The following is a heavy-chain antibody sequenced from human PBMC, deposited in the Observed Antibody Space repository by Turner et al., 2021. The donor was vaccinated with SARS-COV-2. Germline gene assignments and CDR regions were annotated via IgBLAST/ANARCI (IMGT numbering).Heavy chain of an antibody. CDR3: AKSPFTLTVTTLDY. CDR1: GFTVSSNY. J-gene: IGHJ4*02. Sequence: EVQLVESGGGLVQPGGSLRLSCAASGFTVSSNYMSWVRQAPGKGLEWVSAISGSGGSTYYADSVKGRFTISRDNSKNTLYLQMNSLRAEDTAVYYCAKSPFTLTVTTLDYWGQGTLVTVSS. V-gene: IGHV3-23*04. CDR2: ISGSGGST. D-gene: IGHD4-17*01.